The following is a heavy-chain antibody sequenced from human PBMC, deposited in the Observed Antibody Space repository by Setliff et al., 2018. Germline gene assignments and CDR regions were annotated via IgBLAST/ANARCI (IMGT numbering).Heavy chain of an antibody. CDR1: GYSISSGAYY. Sequence: SETLSLTCTVSGYSISSGAYYWHWIRQNPGKGLEWIGYIYHTGNTFYNPSLKSRVTISVDTSKNQFSLKLSSVTAADTAVYYCARGRPLFDSWGQGTLVTVSS. CDR2: IYHTGNT. CDR3: ARGRPLFDS. J-gene: IGHJ4*02. V-gene: IGHV4-31*03.